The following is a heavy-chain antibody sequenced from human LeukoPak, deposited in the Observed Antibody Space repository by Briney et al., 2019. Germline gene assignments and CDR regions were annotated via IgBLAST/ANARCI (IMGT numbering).Heavy chain of an antibody. Sequence: ASETLSLTCTVSGGSISSGGYYWSWIRQHPGKGLEWIGYIYYRGSTYYNPSLKSRVTISVDTSKNQFSLKLSSVTAADTAVYYCAREDKAGSYYYFDYRGQGTLVTVSP. V-gene: IGHV4-31*03. CDR1: GGSISSGGYY. D-gene: IGHD3-10*01. CDR3: AREDKAGSYYYFDY. CDR2: IYYRGST. J-gene: IGHJ4*02.